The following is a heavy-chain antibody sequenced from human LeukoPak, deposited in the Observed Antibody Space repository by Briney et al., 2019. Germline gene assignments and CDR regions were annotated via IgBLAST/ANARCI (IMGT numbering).Heavy chain of an antibody. D-gene: IGHD6-13*01. CDR1: GYTFTSYD. V-gene: IGHV1-8*03. Sequence: GASVKVSCKASGYTFTSYDINWVRQATGQGLEWMGWMNPNSGNTGYAQNFQGRVTITRNTSISTAYMELSSLRSEDTAVYYCARGMAAAGTGFYYYYYYYMDVWGKGTTVTVSS. J-gene: IGHJ6*03. CDR2: MNPNSGNT. CDR3: ARGMAAAGTGFYYYYYYYMDV.